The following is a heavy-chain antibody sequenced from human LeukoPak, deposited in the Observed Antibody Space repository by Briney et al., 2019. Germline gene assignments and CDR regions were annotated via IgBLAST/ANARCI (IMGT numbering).Heavy chain of an antibody. V-gene: IGHV3-23*01. CDR3: ARTPRKYCSGGSCREY. Sequence: PGGSLRLSCAASGFTFSSYAMSWVRQAPGKGLEWVSAISGSGGSTYYADSVKGRFTISRDNAKNSLYLQMNSLRAEDTAVYYCARTPRKYCSGGSCREYWGQGTLVTVSS. CDR1: GFTFSSYA. CDR2: ISGSGGST. D-gene: IGHD2-15*01. J-gene: IGHJ4*02.